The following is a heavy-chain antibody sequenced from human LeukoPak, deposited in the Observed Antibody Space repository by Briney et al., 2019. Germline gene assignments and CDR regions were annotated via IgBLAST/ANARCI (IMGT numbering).Heavy chain of an antibody. Sequence: SETLSLTCTVSGDSISSTTYWWGWIRQSPGKGLEWIGSMSYVGITSYNPSLKSRATISVDTSKNQFSLMLSSVTAADTAVHYRTRLPLDYSLDHWGQGTPVSVSS. J-gene: IGHJ4*02. CDR1: GDSISSTTYW. D-gene: IGHD4-11*01. CDR2: MSYVGIT. V-gene: IGHV4-39*01. CDR3: TRLPLDYSLDH.